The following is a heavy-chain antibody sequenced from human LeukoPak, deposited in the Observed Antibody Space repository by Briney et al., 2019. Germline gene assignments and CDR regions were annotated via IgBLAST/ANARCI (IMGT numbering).Heavy chain of an antibody. CDR2: ISGGGDST. Sequence: PGGPLRLSCVVTGFTFSSYAMTWVRQAPGKGLEWVSAISGGGDSTYYADSVKGRFTISRDNSKNTLYLQMNSLRAEDTAVYYCAKGIYSSGWSYFDYWGHGTLVTVSS. CDR1: GFTFSSYA. V-gene: IGHV3-23*01. J-gene: IGHJ4*01. D-gene: IGHD6-19*01. CDR3: AKGIYSSGWSYFDY.